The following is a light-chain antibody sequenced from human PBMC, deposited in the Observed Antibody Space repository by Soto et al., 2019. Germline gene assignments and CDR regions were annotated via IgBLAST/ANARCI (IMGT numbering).Light chain of an antibody. J-gene: IGLJ1*01. CDR2: EVT. CDR3: SSYPNINTRACV. CDR1: SGDIGSYNR. V-gene: IGLV2-14*01. Sequence: QSVLTQPASVSGSPGQSITISCTGTSGDIGSYNRVSWYQQHPGKAPKLIIYEVTDRPSGVSNRFSGSKSGNTASLTISGLQAEDEAEYYCSSYPNINTRACVFGTGTKSPS.